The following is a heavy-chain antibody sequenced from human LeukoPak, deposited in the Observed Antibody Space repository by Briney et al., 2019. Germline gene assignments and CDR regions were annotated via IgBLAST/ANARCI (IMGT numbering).Heavy chain of an antibody. CDR3: ARDKVGGSNDF. D-gene: IGHD2-15*01. J-gene: IGHJ4*02. V-gene: IGHV3-7*01. CDR2: IMEDGSVK. Sequence: GGSLRLSCAASGFTFSSYSMNWVRQAPGKGLEWVANIMEDGSVKNYVDSVKGRFTISRDNLKNSLYLYMNSLRVDDTAVYYCARDKVGGSNDFWGQGTLVTVSS. CDR1: GFTFSSYS.